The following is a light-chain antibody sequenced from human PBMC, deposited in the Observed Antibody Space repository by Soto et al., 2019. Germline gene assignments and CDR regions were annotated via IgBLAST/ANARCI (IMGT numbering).Light chain of an antibody. V-gene: IGKV3D-15*01. CDR2: GAS. CDR3: QQYNNWPPIT. Sequence: ILMMHSPSTLSVSPEERTTLSSRASQSVSSNLAWYQQKPGQAPRLLIYGASTRATGIPARFSGSGSGTEFTLTIGSLQSEDFAVYYCQQYNNWPPITFGQGTRLEIK. CDR1: QSVSSN. J-gene: IGKJ5*01.